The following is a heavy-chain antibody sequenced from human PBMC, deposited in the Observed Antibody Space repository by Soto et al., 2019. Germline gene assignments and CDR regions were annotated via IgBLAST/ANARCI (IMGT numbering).Heavy chain of an antibody. CDR3: VLRRYSYGKYNWFDP. Sequence: PSETLSLTCTLSGGSISSGDYYWSWIRHPPGKGLEWIGNIYYSGRTNYNPSLKSRLTISLDTSNNHFSLKLTSVTAADTAVYYCVLRRYSYGKYNWFDPWGQGTLVTVSS. V-gene: IGHV4-30-4*08. D-gene: IGHD5-18*01. CDR1: GGSISSGDYY. CDR2: IYYSGRT. J-gene: IGHJ5*02.